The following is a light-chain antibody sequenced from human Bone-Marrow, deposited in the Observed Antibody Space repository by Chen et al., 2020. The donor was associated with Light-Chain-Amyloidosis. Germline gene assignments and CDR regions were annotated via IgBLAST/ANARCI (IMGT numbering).Light chain of an antibody. CDR3: QQYGTSPLT. V-gene: IGKV3-20*01. Sequence: EIVLTQSPGTLSLSPGEGANLSCRASQTISSNYLTWYQQKFGQAPRLLIYGSSSRATGIPDRFTGSGSGTDCTLTINRLEPEDISMYYCQQYGTSPLTFGGGSNVEIK. CDR2: GSS. J-gene: IGKJ4*01. CDR1: QTISSNY.